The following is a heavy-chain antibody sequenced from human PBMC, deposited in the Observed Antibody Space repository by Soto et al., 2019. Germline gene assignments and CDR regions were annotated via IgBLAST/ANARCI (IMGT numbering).Heavy chain of an antibody. CDR1: GGSVSSGSYY. Sequence: SETLSLTCTVSGGSVSSGSYYWSWIRQPPGKGLEWIGYVYYTGRTQYNPSLKSRVTISIDTSENQFSLRLSSVTAADTAVYYCARDFDYFDYWGQGTLVTVSS. J-gene: IGHJ4*02. CDR3: ARDFDYFDY. CDR2: VYYTGRT. V-gene: IGHV4-61*01. D-gene: IGHD3-3*01.